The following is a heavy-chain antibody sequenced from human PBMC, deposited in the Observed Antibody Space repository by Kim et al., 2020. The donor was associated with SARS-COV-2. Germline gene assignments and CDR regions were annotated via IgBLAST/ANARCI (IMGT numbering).Heavy chain of an antibody. CDR2: IYYSGST. V-gene: IGHV4-39*01. D-gene: IGHD3-10*01. J-gene: IGHJ5*02. Sequence: SETLSLTCTVSGGSISSSSYYWGWIRQPPGKGLEWIGSIYYSGSTYYNPSLKSRVTLSVDTSKNQFSLKRSSVTAADTAVYYCARLASFYYGSWSYFGCFDPWGQVTLVTVSS. CDR1: GGSISSSSYY. CDR3: ARLASFYYGSWSYFGCFDP.